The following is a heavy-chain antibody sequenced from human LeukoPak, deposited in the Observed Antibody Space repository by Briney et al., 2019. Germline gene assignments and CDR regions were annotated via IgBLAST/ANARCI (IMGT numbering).Heavy chain of an antibody. CDR3: ARDGSGYYSDY. V-gene: IGHV3-30-3*01. D-gene: IGHD3-3*01. CDR1: GFTFSSYA. Sequence: GRSLRLSCAASGFTFSSYAMHWVRQAPGKGLEWVAVISYDGSNKYYADSVKGRFTISRDNSKNTLYLQMNSLRAEDTAVYYCARDGSGYYSDYWGQGTLVTVSS. J-gene: IGHJ4*02. CDR2: ISYDGSNK.